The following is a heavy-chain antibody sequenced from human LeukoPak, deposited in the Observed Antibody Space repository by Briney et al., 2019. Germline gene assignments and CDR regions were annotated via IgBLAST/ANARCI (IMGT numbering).Heavy chain of an antibody. D-gene: IGHD6-6*01. CDR3: ARGGQLVHAFDI. V-gene: IGHV4-4*07. CDR2: IFTSGST. J-gene: IGHJ3*02. CDR1: GGSISSYY. Sequence: SETLSLTCTVSGGSISSYYWSWIRQPAGKGQEWIGRIFTSGSTNYNPSLKSRVTMSVDTSKNQFSLKLSSVTAADTAVYYCARGGQLVHAFDIWGQGTMVTVSS.